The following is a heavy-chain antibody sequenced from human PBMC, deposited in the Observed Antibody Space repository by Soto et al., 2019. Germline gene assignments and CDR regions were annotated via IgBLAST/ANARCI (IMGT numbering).Heavy chain of an antibody. J-gene: IGHJ4*02. CDR1: GYTFTGYY. D-gene: IGHD2-8*01. V-gene: IGHV1-2*02. CDR3: ARDMKLMVYASPSPAVY. Sequence: ASVKVSCKASGYTFTGYYMHWVRQAPGQGLEWMGWINPNSGGTNYAQKFQGRVTMTRDTSISTAYMELSRLRSDDTAVYYCARDMKLMVYASPSPAVYWGQGTLVTVS. CDR2: INPNSGGT.